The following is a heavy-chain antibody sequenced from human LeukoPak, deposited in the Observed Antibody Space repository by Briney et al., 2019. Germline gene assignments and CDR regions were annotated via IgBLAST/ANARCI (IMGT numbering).Heavy chain of an antibody. CDR3: ARRKAVAGRLVDY. J-gene: IGHJ4*02. CDR1: GYTFTSYD. D-gene: IGHD6-19*01. Sequence: GASVKVSCKASGYTFTSYDINWVRQATGQGLEWMGWMNPNSGNTGYAQKFQGRVTMTRNTSISTVYMELSSLRSEDTAVYYCARRKAVAGRLVDYWGQGTLVTVSS. V-gene: IGHV1-8*01. CDR2: MNPNSGNT.